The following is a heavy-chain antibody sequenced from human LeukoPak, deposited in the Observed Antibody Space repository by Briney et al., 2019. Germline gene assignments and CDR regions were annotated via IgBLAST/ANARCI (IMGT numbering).Heavy chain of an antibody. J-gene: IGHJ4*02. CDR3: ARHNLWGFDY. D-gene: IGHD7-27*01. CDR1: GDSFANYW. V-gene: IGHV5-51*01. CDR2: VHPGNSET. Sequence: GESLKISYKGSGDSFANYWIGWVRQMPGKGLEWMAIVHPGNSETRYSPSFQGQVTISVDKSITTAYLQWTVKSSDTAMYYCARHNLWGFDYWGQGTLVTVSS.